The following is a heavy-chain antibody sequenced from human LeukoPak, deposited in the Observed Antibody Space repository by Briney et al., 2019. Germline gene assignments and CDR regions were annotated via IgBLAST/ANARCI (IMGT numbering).Heavy chain of an antibody. CDR1: GFTFSSYS. CDR3: ASAFMIKFGGVAVDV. D-gene: IGHD3-16*01. J-gene: IGHJ6*04. CDR2: ISSSSSYI. V-gene: IGHV3-21*01. Sequence: GGSLRLSCAASGFTFSSYSTNWVRQAPGKGLEWVSSISSSSSYIYYADSVKGRFTISRDNAKNSVYLQMNSLRAEDTAVYYCASAFMIKFGGVAVDVWGKGTTVTISS.